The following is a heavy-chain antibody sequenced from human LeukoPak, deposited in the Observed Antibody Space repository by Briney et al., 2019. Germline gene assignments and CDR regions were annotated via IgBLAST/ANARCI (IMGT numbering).Heavy chain of an antibody. CDR1: GGSISSSSYY. D-gene: IGHD1-26*01. CDR2: IYYSGST. J-gene: IGHJ4*02. V-gene: IGHV4-39*01. CDR3: ARRGSGTYYFDY. Sequence: SETLSLTCTVSGGSISSSSYYWGWIRQPPGKGLEWIGSIYYSGSTYYNPFLKSRVTISIDTSKNQFSLKLSSVTAADTAVYYCARRGSGTYYFDYWGQETLVTVSS.